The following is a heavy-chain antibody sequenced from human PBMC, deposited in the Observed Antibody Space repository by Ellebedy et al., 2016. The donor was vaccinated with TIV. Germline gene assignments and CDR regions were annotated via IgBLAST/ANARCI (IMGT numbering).Heavy chain of an antibody. Sequence: KVSCKASGYRFTSFWINWVRQMPGKGLEWLATIDPRDSYTTYHPSFQGHVTMSTDKSLPTAYLQWSSLEASDSGMYYCARISETTVTGGFDPWGQGTLVTVSS. CDR3: ARISETTVTGGFDP. CDR1: GYRFTSFW. J-gene: IGHJ5*02. V-gene: IGHV5-10-1*01. CDR2: IDPRDSYT. D-gene: IGHD4-17*01.